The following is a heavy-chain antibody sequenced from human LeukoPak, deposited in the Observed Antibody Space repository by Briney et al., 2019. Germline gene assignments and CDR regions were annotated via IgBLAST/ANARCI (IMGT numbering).Heavy chain of an antibody. J-gene: IGHJ5*02. D-gene: IGHD2-2*02. CDR1: GFTFSSYS. Sequence: GGSLRLSCAASGFTFSSYSMNWVRQAPGKGLEWVSSISSSSSYIYYADSVKGRFTISRDNAKNSLYLQMNSLRAEDTAVYYCARVSVVVPAAILGWFDPWGQGTLVTVSS. V-gene: IGHV3-21*01. CDR3: ARVSVVVPAAILGWFDP. CDR2: ISSSSSYI.